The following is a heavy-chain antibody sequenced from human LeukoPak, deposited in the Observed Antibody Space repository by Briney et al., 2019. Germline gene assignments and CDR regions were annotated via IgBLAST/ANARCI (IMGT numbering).Heavy chain of an antibody. CDR3: AKSDPYGDSLIEI. V-gene: IGHV3-48*03. Sequence: GGSLRLSCAASGFTFSGYAMNWVRQAPGKGLEWLSHISSTGGTIYYADSVKGRLTVSRDNTKNSLYLQMNSLRAEDTAVYYCAKSDPYGDSLIEIWGQGALVTVSS. D-gene: IGHD4-17*01. J-gene: IGHJ4*02. CDR1: GFTFSGYA. CDR2: ISSTGGTI.